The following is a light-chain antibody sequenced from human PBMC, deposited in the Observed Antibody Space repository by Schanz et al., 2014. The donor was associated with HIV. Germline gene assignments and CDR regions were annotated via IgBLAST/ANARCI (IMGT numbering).Light chain of an antibody. CDR2: ATS. V-gene: IGKV3-20*01. CDR1: QSVSTK. Sequence: EIVMTQTPATLSVSPGERATLSCRASQSVSTKLAWYQQKPGQAPRLLFYATSFRATGVPDRFSGSGSGTDFTLTISRLEPEDFAVYYCQHYGDSRGTFGGGTKV. J-gene: IGKJ4*02. CDR3: QHYGDSRGT.